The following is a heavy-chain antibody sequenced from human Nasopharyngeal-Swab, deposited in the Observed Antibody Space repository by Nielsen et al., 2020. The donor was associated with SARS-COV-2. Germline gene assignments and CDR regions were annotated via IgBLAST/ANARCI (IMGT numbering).Heavy chain of an antibody. CDR3: AREKYCSSTSCWLDAFDI. CDR1: GFAFSSYA. D-gene: IGHD2-2*01. Sequence: GESLKISCAASGFAFSSYAMSWVRQTPGKGLEWVSSFSGSSGKTYYADYVKGRFTISRDNAKNSLYLQMNSLRAEDTAVYYCAREKYCSSTSCWLDAFDIWGQGTMVTVSS. V-gene: IGHV3-21*04. CDR2: FSGSSGKT. J-gene: IGHJ3*02.